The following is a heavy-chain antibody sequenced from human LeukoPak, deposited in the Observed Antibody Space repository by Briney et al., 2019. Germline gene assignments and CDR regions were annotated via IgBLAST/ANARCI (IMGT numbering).Heavy chain of an antibody. D-gene: IGHD1-26*01. Sequence: GGSLRLSCAASGFTFSSYWMSWVRQAPGKGLEWVANIKQDGSEKYYVDSVKGRFTISRDNAKKSLYLQINSLRTEDTAVYYRATKSGTYYNYWGRGSLVTVSS. J-gene: IGHJ4*02. V-gene: IGHV3-7*03. CDR2: IKQDGSEK. CDR1: GFTFSSYW. CDR3: ATKSGTYYNY.